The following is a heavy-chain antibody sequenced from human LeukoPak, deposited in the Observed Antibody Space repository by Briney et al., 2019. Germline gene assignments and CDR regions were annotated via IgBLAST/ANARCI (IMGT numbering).Heavy chain of an antibody. D-gene: IGHD2-15*01. CDR1: GFTFDDYA. J-gene: IGHJ3*02. V-gene: IGHV3-43D*03. CDR2: ISWDGGST. CDR3: KGYCSGGSCLDAFDI. Sequence: PGGSLRLSCAASGFTFDDYAMHWVRQAPGKGLEWVSLISWDGGSTYYADSVKGRFTISRDNSKNSLYLQMNSLRAEDTALYYCKGYCSGGSCLDAFDIWGQGTMVTVSS.